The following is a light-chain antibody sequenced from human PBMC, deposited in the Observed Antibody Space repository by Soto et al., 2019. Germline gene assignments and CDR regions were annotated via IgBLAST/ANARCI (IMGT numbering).Light chain of an antibody. V-gene: IGKV1-39*01. J-gene: IGKJ4*01. CDR3: QQNYNSVLT. CDR2: AAS. CDR1: QSISNF. Sequence: DIQMTQSPSSLSASLGDRVTITCRASQSISNFLNWVQHKPGNAPKVLISAASTLQSGVPPRFSGSESVTEFTLTISSLQPEDSASSYCQQNYNSVLTFGGGTKVEIK.